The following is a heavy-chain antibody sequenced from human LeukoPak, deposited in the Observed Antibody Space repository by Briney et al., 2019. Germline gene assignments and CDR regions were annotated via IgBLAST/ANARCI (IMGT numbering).Heavy chain of an antibody. CDR3: ARRYYYNLGSFPFDF. CDR1: GGPFSGYF. J-gene: IGHJ4*02. Sequence: SETLSLTCAVSGGPFSGYFWSWIRQPPGKGLEWIGEIHNSGTTNYNPSLNSRVTISEDTSKNRIYLNLRSVTAADTAVYYCARRYYYNLGSFPFDFWGQGTLVTVSS. V-gene: IGHV4-34*01. D-gene: IGHD3-10*01. CDR2: IHNSGTT.